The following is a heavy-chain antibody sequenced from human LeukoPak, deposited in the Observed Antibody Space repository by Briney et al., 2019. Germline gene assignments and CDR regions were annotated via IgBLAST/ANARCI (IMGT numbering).Heavy chain of an antibody. CDR1: GYSFTSCG. J-gene: IGHJ4*02. V-gene: IGHV1-18*01. D-gene: IGHD4-17*01. CDR2: ISVYNPDT. Sequence: GASVKVSCKASGYSFTSCGNSWVRQAPGQGLELKGWISVYNPDTKYSQKFQGRVTMTKDTSTSTAYMELRSLRSDDTAVYDCARDVAVITRGFGFWGQGTLVTVSS. CDR3: ARDVAVITRGFGF.